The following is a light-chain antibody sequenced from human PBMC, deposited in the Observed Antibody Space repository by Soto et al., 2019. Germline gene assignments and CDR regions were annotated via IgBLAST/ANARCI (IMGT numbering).Light chain of an antibody. V-gene: IGKV3-20*01. CDR1: QSVSSRS. CDR2: GAS. Sequence: EIVLTQSPGTLSLSPGDRATLSCRASQSVSSRSLAWYQQKPGQAPRLLIYGASSRATGIPDRFSGSGSGTDFTLTISRLEPEDFAVYYCQQYGSSPPYTFGPGTKVDIK. J-gene: IGKJ3*01. CDR3: QQYGSSPPYT.